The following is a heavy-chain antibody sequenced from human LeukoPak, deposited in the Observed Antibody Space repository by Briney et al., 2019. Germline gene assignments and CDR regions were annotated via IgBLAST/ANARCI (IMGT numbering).Heavy chain of an antibody. CDR2: MSPNSGDT. J-gene: IGHJ4*02. V-gene: IGHV1-8*01. D-gene: IGHD7-27*01. CDR1: GYTFTSYD. CDR3: ARGPPNWGYDY. Sequence: ASVKVSCEASGYTFTSYDFNWVRQATGQRPEWMGWMSPNSGDTGYAQKFQDRVTMTRNTPISTAYMELSSLRSDDTAVYYCARGPPNWGYDYWGPGTLVTVSS.